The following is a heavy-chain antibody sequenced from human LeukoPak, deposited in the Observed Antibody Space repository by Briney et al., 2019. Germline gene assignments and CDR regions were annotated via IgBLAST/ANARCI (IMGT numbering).Heavy chain of an antibody. CDR1: GGSISDYY. Sequence: PSETLSLTCTVSGGSISDYYWSWIRQPPGKGLEWIGYIHYSGSTNYNPSLKSRVTISVDTSKNQFSLKLSSVTAADTAVYYCARSVEGYCSGGSCYSYYYYMDVWGKGTTVTVSS. D-gene: IGHD2-15*01. V-gene: IGHV4-59*01. CDR3: ARSVEGYCSGGSCYSYYYYMDV. J-gene: IGHJ6*03. CDR2: IHYSGST.